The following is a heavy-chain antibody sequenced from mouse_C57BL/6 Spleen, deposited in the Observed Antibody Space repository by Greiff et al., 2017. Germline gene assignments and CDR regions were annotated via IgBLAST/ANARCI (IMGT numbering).Heavy chain of an antibody. CDR3: ARQTGAY. J-gene: IGHJ3*01. D-gene: IGHD4-1*01. CDR1: GFTFSDYY. CDR2: ISNGGGST. Sequence: EVKLVESGGGLVQPGGSLKLSCGASGFTFSDYYMYWVRQTPEKRLEWVAYISNGGGSTYYPDTVKGRFTISRDNAKNTLYLQMSRLKSEDTAMYYCARQTGAYWGQGTLVTVSA. V-gene: IGHV5-12*01.